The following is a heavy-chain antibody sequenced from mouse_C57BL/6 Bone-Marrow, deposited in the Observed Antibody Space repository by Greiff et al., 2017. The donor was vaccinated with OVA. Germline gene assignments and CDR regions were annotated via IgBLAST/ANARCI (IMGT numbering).Heavy chain of an antibody. CDR3: ARDYYGNLDY. CDR1: GYSFTGYY. J-gene: IGHJ2*01. D-gene: IGHD2-1*01. Sequence: EVQLQQSGPELVKPGASVKISCKASGYSFTGYYMNWVKQSPEKSLEWIGEITPSTGGTTYNQKFKAKATLTVDKSSSTAYMQLKSLTSEDSAVYYCARDYYGNLDYWGQGTTLTVSS. CDR2: ITPSTGGT. V-gene: IGHV1-42*01.